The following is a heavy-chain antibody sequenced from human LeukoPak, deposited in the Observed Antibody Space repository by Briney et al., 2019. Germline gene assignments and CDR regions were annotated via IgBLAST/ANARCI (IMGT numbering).Heavy chain of an antibody. D-gene: IGHD3-10*01. J-gene: IGHJ4*02. CDR1: GGSISSSSYY. CDR3: ARLGELWFGELFSRYFDY. V-gene: IGHV4-39*01. CDR2: IYYSGST. Sequence: SETLSLTCTVSGGSISSSSYYWGWIRQPPGKRPEWIGSIYYSGSTYYNPSLKSRVTISVDTSKNQFSLKLSSVTAADTAVYYCARLGELWFGELFSRYFDYWGQGTLVTVSS.